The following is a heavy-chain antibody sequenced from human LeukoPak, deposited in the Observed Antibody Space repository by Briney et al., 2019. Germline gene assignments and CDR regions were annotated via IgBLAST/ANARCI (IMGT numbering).Heavy chain of an antibody. CDR2: INSDGSTT. D-gene: IGHD3-10*01. Sequence: GGSLRLSCGASGFTFSSYWMHWVRQAPGKGLVWISRINSDGSTTSYADSVKGRFTISRDNAKNTLYLQMNSLRAEDTAVYYCARGNYYGQDYWGQGTLATVSS. V-gene: IGHV3-74*01. CDR1: GFTFSSYW. CDR3: ARGNYYGQDY. J-gene: IGHJ4*02.